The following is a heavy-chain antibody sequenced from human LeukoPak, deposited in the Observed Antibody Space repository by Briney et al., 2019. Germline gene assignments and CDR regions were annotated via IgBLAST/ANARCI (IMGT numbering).Heavy chain of an antibody. D-gene: IGHD2-8*01. J-gene: IGHJ5*02. CDR3: ARCGVNGVCYTGDWFDP. V-gene: IGHV1-46*01. CDR2: INPSGGST. CDR1: GYTFTSYY. Sequence: ASVKVSCKASGYTFTSYYMHWVRQAPGQGLEWMGIINPSGGSTSYAQKFQGRVTMTRDTSTSTVYMELSSLRSEDTAVYYCARCGVNGVCYTGDWFDPWGQGTLATVSS.